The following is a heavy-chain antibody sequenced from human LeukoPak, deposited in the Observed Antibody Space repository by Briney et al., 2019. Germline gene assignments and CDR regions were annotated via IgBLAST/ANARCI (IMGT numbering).Heavy chain of an antibody. J-gene: IGHJ6*02. CDR1: GFTFSSYA. D-gene: IGHD4-17*01. Sequence: GGSLRLSCAASGFTFSSYAMSWVRQAPGKGLEWVSAITDSGGSTYYADSVKGRFTISRDNSKNTLFLQMNSLRAEDTAVYYCAKGDGDSNYYSYGMDVWGQGTTVTVSS. V-gene: IGHV3-23*01. CDR2: ITDSGGST. CDR3: AKGDGDSNYYSYGMDV.